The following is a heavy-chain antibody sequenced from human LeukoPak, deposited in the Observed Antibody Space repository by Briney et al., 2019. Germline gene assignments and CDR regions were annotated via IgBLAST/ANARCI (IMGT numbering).Heavy chain of an antibody. D-gene: IGHD1-26*01. CDR2: ITASGTAM. J-gene: IGHJ4*02. Sequence: GGSLRLSCAASGFTFSSYSMNWVRKAPGKGLEWVSHITASGTAMFYADSVKGRFTISRDNAKNSLYLQMNSLRDEDTAVYYCASSGSYRFDYWGQGTLVTVSS. CDR1: GFTFSSYS. V-gene: IGHV3-48*02. CDR3: ASSGSYRFDY.